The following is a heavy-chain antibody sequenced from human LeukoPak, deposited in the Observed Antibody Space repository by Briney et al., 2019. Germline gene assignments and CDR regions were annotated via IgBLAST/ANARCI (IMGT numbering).Heavy chain of an antibody. Sequence: GGSLRLSCAASGFRFSDFTMTWIRQAPGKGLEWVSYISSSGSTIYYADSVKGRFTISRDNAKNSLYLQMNSLRAEDTAVYYCARKLRYFYFDYWGQGTLVTVSS. CDR2: ISSSGSTI. D-gene: IGHD4-23*01. V-gene: IGHV3-11*01. J-gene: IGHJ4*02. CDR3: ARKLRYFYFDY. CDR1: GFRFSDFT.